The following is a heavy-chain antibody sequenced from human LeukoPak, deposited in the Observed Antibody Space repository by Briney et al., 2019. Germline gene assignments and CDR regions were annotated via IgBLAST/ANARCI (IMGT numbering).Heavy chain of an antibody. J-gene: IGHJ6*03. V-gene: IGHV1-18*01. D-gene: IGHD3-9*01. Sequence: ASVKVSCKVSGGTFSSYAIRWVRQAPRQGREWVGWIRAYNGYTHFAEKFQGRVTMTTDASTGTAYLELSSQRSEDTAVYYCARGRVGDYDILTGRYYYYYYMDVWGKGTTVTVSS. CDR1: GGTFSSYA. CDR3: ARGRVGDYDILTGRYYYYYYMDV. CDR2: IRAYNGYT.